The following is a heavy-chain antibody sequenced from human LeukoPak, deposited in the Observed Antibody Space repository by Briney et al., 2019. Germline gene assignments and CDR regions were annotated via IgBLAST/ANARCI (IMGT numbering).Heavy chain of an antibody. V-gene: IGHV3-23*01. CDR3: AKGVTMATYGMDV. J-gene: IGHJ6*02. CDR1: GSTFSSYS. Sequence: GGSLRLSCAASGSTFSSYSMTWVRQTPGKGLEWVSSITGSGGTTYYADSVRGRFTISRDNSKNTLYLQMNSLRAEDTAVYYCAKGVTMATYGMDVWGQGTTVTVS. CDR2: ITGSGGTT. D-gene: IGHD4/OR15-4a*01.